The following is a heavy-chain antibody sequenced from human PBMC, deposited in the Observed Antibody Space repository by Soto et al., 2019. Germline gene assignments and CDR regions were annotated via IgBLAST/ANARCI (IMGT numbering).Heavy chain of an antibody. V-gene: IGHV3-21*01. CDR3: ARDGDTAMAHYYYYGMDV. D-gene: IGHD5-18*01. J-gene: IGHJ6*02. CDR2: ISSSSSYI. CDR1: GFTFSSYS. Sequence: LRLSCAASGFTFSSYSMNWVRQAPGKGLEWVSSISSSSSYIYYADSVKGRFTISRDNAKNSLYLQMNSLRAEDTAVYYCARDGDTAMAHYYYYGMDVWGQGTTVTVSS.